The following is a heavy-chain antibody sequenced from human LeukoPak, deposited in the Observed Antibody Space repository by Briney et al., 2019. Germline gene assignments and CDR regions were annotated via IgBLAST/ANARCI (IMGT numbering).Heavy chain of an antibody. J-gene: IGHJ4*02. CDR1: GFTFDDYG. V-gene: IGHV3-20*04. Sequence: GGSLRLSCAASGFTFDDYGMSWVRQAPGKGLEWVSGINWNGGSTGYADSVKGRFTISRDNAKNSLYLQMNSLRAEDTALYYCARDLGESSGWYDLCDYWGQGTLVTVSS. D-gene: IGHD6-19*01. CDR3: ARDLGESSGWYDLCDY. CDR2: INWNGGST.